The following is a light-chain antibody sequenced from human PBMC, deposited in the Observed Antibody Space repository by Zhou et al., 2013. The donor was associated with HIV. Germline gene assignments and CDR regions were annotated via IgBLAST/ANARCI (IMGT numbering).Light chain of an antibody. Sequence: DIQMMQSPSTMSASVGDTVTITCRASQSIYSWLAWYQQRSGEAPDLLIYKTSILEIGVPSRFSGSGSGTDFTLTISSLQPEDFATYYCQQSYGSLLTFGQGTRLDI. CDR1: QSIYSW. V-gene: IGKV1-5*03. CDR2: KTS. CDR3: QQSYGSLLT. J-gene: IGKJ5*01.